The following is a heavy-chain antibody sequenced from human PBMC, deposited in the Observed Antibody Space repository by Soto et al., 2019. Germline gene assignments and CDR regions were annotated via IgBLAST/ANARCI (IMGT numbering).Heavy chain of an antibody. CDR2: ISADGTNK. J-gene: IGHJ4*02. CDR3: AKERRGRGDRQTSMVRCHRFDY. V-gene: IGHV3-30*18. CDR1: GFNFRNYG. Sequence: QGQLVESGGGVAQPGRSLRLSCAASGFNFRNYGMYWVRQAPGKGLEWVATISADGTNKHYADSVKGRFSISRENSKNWLYMQMNSLRAEDTAVYDCAKERRGRGDRQTSMVRCHRFDYWGQGTRVSVSS. D-gene: IGHD5-18*01.